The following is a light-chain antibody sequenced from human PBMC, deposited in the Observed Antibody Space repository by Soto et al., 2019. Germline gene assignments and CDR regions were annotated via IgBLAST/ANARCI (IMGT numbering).Light chain of an antibody. J-gene: IGLJ1*01. V-gene: IGLV2-8*01. Sequence: QSALTQPPSASGSPGQSVTISFTGTSSDVGDYNFVSWYQQHPGKAPKLMIYEVSARPSGVPDRFSGSKSGNTASLTVSGLQAEDEADYYCSSFSGSNNYVFGTGTKVTVL. CDR2: EVS. CDR3: SSFSGSNNYV. CDR1: SSDVGDYNF.